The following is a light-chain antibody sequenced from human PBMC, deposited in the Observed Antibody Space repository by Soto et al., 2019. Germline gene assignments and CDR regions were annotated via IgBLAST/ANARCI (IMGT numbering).Light chain of an antibody. CDR2: ATS. J-gene: IGKJ1*01. CDR3: QKYNSAPWT. V-gene: IGKV1-27*01. CDR1: QGISNY. Sequence: DIPMTQSPSSLSASVGDRVTITCRASQGISNYLAWYQQKPGKVPKLLIYATSTLQSGVPSRFSGSGSGTNFTLNISSLQPEDVATYYCQKYNSAPWTFGQGTKVEIK.